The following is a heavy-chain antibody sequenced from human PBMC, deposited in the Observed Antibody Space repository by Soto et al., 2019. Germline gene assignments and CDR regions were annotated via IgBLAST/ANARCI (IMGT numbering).Heavy chain of an antibody. V-gene: IGHV4-38-2*02. J-gene: IGHJ4*02. Sequence: PSETLSLTCAVSGYSISSGYYWGWIRQPPGKGLEWIGSIYHSGSTNYNPSLKSRVTISVDTSKNQFSLKLSSVTAADTAVYYCARDPPLSMIVVVGVDDFWGQGTLVTVSS. CDR3: ARDPPLSMIVVVGVDDF. D-gene: IGHD3-22*01. CDR1: GYSISSGYY. CDR2: IYHSGST.